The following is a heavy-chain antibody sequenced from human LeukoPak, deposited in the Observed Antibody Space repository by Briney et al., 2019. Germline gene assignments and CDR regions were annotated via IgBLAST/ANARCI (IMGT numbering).Heavy chain of an antibody. CDR2: MSPYGGNT. D-gene: IGHD3/OR15-3a*01. J-gene: IGHJ4*02. CDR3: ARGGSFGLKANLDS. Sequence: ASVKVSCKASGYAFTTSDINWVREATGQGLEWMGWMSPYGGNTRYAQKFQARITMTRNTSASTAYMELSSLTSEDTAVYYCARGGSFGLKANLDSWGQGTLVTVSS. V-gene: IGHV1-8*01. CDR1: GYAFTTSD.